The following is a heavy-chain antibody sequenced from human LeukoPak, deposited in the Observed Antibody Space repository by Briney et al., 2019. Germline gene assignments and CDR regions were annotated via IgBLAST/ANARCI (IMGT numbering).Heavy chain of an antibody. CDR3: ARGRGLGYCSSTSCYYSNWFDP. V-gene: IGHV4-34*01. Sequence: SETLSLTCAVYGGSFSGYYWSWIRQPPGKGLEWIGEINHSGSTNYNPSLKSRVTISVDTSKNQFSLELSSVTAADTAVYYCARGRGLGYCSSTSCYYSNWFDPWGQGTLVTVSS. D-gene: IGHD2-2*01. CDR2: INHSGST. CDR1: GGSFSGYY. J-gene: IGHJ5*02.